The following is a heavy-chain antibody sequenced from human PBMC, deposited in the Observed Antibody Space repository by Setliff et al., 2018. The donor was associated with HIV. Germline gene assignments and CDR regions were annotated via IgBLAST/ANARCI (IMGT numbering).Heavy chain of an antibody. D-gene: IGHD2-2*01. V-gene: IGHV4-59*11. Sequence: KPSETLSLTCSVSGGSITSHYWTWIRQPPGKGLEWIGVISYSGSPHYNPSLKSRVTIGMDTSKNQVSLTLSSVTAVDTAVYYCARGLSSTASPYFYYYYMDVWGKGTTVTVSS. CDR2: ISYSGSP. J-gene: IGHJ6*03. CDR1: GGSITSHY. CDR3: ARGLSSTASPYFYYYYMDV.